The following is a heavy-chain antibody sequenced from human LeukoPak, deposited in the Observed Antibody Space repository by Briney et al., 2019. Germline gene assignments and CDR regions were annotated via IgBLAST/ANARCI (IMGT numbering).Heavy chain of an antibody. CDR3: ARDGGAFGDY. Sequence: PGGSLRLSCAASGFTFSTYAMSWVRQTPDRGLEWVSAISDTGGNTLYADSVKGRFTISRDNSKNTLYLQMNGLTAEDTAVYYCARDGGAFGDYWGQGTLVTVSS. D-gene: IGHD3-3*01. V-gene: IGHV3-23*01. CDR1: GFTFSTYA. J-gene: IGHJ4*02. CDR2: ISDTGGNT.